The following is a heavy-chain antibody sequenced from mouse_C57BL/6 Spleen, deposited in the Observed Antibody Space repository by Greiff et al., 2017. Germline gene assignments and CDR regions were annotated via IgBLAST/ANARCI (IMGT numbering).Heavy chain of an antibody. CDR3: AREGKYGDAMDY. V-gene: IGHV1-63*01. Sequence: QVQLQQSGAELVRPGTSVKMSCKASGYTFTNYWIGWAKQRPGHGLEWIGDIYPGGGYTNYNEKFKGKATLTADKSSSTAYMQFSSLTSEDSASYYWAREGKYGDAMDYGGQGTSVTGSS. J-gene: IGHJ4*01. CDR1: GYTFTNYW. CDR2: IYPGGGYT. D-gene: IGHD1-1*01.